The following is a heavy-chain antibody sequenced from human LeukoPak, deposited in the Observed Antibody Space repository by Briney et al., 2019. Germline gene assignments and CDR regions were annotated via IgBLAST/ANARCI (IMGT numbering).Heavy chain of an antibody. CDR1: GGTFSSYA. CDR3: ATVTWYSSGWYDY. V-gene: IGHV1-69*13. J-gene: IGHJ4*02. Sequence: ASVKVSCKASGGTFSSYAISWVRQAPGQGLEWMGGIIPIFGTANYAQKFQGRVTITADESTSTAYMELSSLRSEDTAVYYCATVTWYSSGWYDYWGQGTLVTVSS. D-gene: IGHD6-19*01. CDR2: IIPIFGTA.